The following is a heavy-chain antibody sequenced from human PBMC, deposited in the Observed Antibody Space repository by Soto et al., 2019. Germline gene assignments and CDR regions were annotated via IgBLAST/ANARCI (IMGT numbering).Heavy chain of an antibody. D-gene: IGHD1-1*01. J-gene: IGHJ4*02. CDR2: INPNSGGT. CDR3: ARDRIGTFKQPIDY. Sequence: ASVKVSCKASGYTFTGYYMHWVRQAPGQGLEWMGWINPNSGGTNYAQKFRGRVTMTRDTSISTAYMELSRLRSDDTAVYYCARDRIGTFKQPIDYWGQGTLVTVSS. CDR1: GYTFTGYY. V-gene: IGHV1-2*02.